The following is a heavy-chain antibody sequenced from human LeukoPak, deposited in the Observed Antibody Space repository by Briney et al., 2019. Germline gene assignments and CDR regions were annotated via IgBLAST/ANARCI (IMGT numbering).Heavy chain of an antibody. J-gene: IGHJ4*02. CDR1: GGTFSNYA. CDR3: AMARVGATTTNFDY. V-gene: IGHV1-69*13. CDR2: IIPIFGTA. Sequence: SVKVSCKASGGTFSNYAISWVRQAPGQGLEWMGGIIPIFGTANYAQKFQGRVTITADESTSTAYMELSSLRSEDTAVYYCAMARVGATTTNFDYWGQGTLVTVSS. D-gene: IGHD1-26*01.